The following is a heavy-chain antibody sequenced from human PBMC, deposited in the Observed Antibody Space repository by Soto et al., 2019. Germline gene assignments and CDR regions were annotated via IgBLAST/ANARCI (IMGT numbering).Heavy chain of an antibody. CDR2: INPSGGST. D-gene: IGHD2-8*01. CDR1: GYTFTDYY. J-gene: IGHJ5*02. V-gene: IGHV1-46*01. CDR3: ARNGDCTRPGCIVGWFDP. Sequence: GASVKVSCKASGYTFTDYYIHWVRQAPGQGLEWMGIINPSGGSTRYAQNFQGRVTMTRDTSTSTVYMELSSLRSEDTVMYYCARNGDCTRPGCIVGWFDPWGPGTLVTVS.